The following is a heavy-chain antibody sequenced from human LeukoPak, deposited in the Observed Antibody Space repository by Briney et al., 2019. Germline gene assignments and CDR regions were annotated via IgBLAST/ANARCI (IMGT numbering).Heavy chain of an antibody. V-gene: IGHV1-2*04. D-gene: IGHD1-26*01. J-gene: IGHJ4*02. CDR3: ARGVVGATFGSCDY. CDR1: GYTFTGYY. Sequence: ASVKVSCKASGYTFTGYYMHWVRQAPGQGLEWMGWINPNSGGTNYAQKFQGWVTMTRDTSISTAYMELSRLRSDDTAVYYCARGVVGATFGSCDYWGRGTLVTVSS. CDR2: INPNSGGT.